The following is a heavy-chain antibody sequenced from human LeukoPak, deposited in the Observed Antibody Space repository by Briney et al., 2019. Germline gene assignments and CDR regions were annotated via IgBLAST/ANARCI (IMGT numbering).Heavy chain of an antibody. J-gene: IGHJ4*02. Sequence: ASVKVSCKASGYTFTSYGISWVRQAPGQGLEWMGWISAYNGNTNYAQKLQGRVTMTTDTSTSTAYMELRSLRSDDTAVYYCARDQYYYDGSGYLYYFDYWGQGTLVTVSS. CDR2: ISAYNGNT. CDR1: GYTFTSYG. CDR3: ARDQYYYDGSGYLYYFDY. V-gene: IGHV1-18*01. D-gene: IGHD3-22*01.